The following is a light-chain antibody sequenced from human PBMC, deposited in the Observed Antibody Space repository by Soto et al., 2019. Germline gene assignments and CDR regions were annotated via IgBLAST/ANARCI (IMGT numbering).Light chain of an antibody. CDR1: QSINSRY. Sequence: EIVLTQSPGTLSLSPGERATLSCRASQSINSRYLAWYQQQPGQAPSLLIYGASSRATGIPDRFSGSGSGTDFTLTISRLEPEDFAVYYCQQYGSSPGFTFGPGTKVDIK. V-gene: IGKV3-20*01. CDR2: GAS. CDR3: QQYGSSPGFT. J-gene: IGKJ3*01.